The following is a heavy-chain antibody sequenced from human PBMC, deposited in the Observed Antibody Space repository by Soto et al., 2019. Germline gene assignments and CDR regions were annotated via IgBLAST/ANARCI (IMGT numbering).Heavy chain of an antibody. V-gene: IGHV1-69*02. D-gene: IGHD6-19*01. CDR2: IIPILGIA. J-gene: IGHJ4*02. CDR3: ARTSSGWEYYFDY. Sequence: EASVKVSCKASGGTFSSYTISWVRQAPGQGLEWMGRIIPILGIANYAQKFQGRVTITADKSTSTAYMELSSLRSEDTAVYYCARTSSGWEYYFDYWGQGTLVTVSS. CDR1: GGTFSSYT.